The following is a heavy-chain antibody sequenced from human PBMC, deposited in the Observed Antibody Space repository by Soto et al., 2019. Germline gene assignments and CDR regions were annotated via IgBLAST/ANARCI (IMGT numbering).Heavy chain of an antibody. CDR3: ATVPYSGYTYYQYYYMDV. D-gene: IGHD5-12*01. Sequence: ESGGGLVKPGGSLGLSCAASGFTFSDAWMNWVRRAPGKGLEWVGRIKSKTGGGTTDYAAPVKVRFTISRDESKNTLYLQMNSLKTEDTAVYYCATVPYSGYTYYQYYYMDVWGKGTTVTVSS. J-gene: IGHJ6*03. V-gene: IGHV3-15*01. CDR1: GFTFSDAW. CDR2: IKSKTGGGTT.